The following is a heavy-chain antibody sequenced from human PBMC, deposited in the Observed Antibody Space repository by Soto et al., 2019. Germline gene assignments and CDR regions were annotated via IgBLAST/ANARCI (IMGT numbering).Heavy chain of an antibody. D-gene: IGHD3-22*01. J-gene: IGHJ4*02. V-gene: IGHV1-45*02. Sequence: SVKICCKGPVNPLMYVYLHLVRQAPGQALEWMGWITPFNGNTKYAQKFQDRVTFTWDTSLTTAYMEMSSLRYDDTAMFYCASGRYDASGYFDYWGQGTLVTVSS. CDR3: ASGRYDASGYFDY. CDR2: ITPFNGNT. CDR1: VNPLMYVY.